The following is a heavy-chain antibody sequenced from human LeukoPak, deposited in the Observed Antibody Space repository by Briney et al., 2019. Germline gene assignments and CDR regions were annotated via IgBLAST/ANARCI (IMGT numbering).Heavy chain of an antibody. D-gene: IGHD4-23*01. J-gene: IGHJ4*02. CDR1: GFSVSNNY. V-gene: IGHV3-53*01. CDR3: ARGGGGGNPFDY. Sequence: GRSLRLSCAVSGFSVSNNYMSWVRQAPGKGLAWVSVIYSGGATYYADSVKGRFTISRDNSKNTLYLQMNSLRAEDTAVYYCARGGGGGNPFDYWGQGTLVTVSS. CDR2: IYSGGAT.